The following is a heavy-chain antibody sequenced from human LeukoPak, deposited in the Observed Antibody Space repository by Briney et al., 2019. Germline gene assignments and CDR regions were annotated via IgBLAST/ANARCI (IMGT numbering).Heavy chain of an antibody. D-gene: IGHD6-6*01. Sequence: GGSLRLSCAASGFTFSAYGMNWVRQAPGKGLEWVSHIRSSRGAIYYADSVKGRLSISRDDAENSLYLQMNSLRADDTAVYYCARGYSTSPGANYYSYYYMDVWGKGTTVTVSS. CDR1: GFTFSAYG. V-gene: IGHV3-48*04. J-gene: IGHJ6*03. CDR2: IRSSRGAI. CDR3: ARGYSTSPGANYYSYYYMDV.